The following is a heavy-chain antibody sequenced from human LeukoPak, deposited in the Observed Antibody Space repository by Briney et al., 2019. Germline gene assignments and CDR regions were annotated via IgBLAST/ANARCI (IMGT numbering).Heavy chain of an antibody. CDR2: IYSNDDK. D-gene: IGHD3-10*01. CDR1: GFSLSTSGVG. Sequence: ESGPTLVSPTQTLTLTCTFSGFSLSTSGVGVGWTRQPPGKALEWLALIYSNDDKRYSPSLKSRLTITKATSKNQVVLTMTNMDPVDTATYYCAHSLSYDGSGAHDTWRQGTLVTVSS. V-gene: IGHV2-5*01. J-gene: IGHJ5*02. CDR3: AHSLSYDGSGAHDT.